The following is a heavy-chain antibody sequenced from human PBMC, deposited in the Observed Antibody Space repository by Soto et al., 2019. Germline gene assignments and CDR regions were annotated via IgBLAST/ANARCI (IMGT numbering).Heavy chain of an antibody. V-gene: IGHV1-69*02. CDR2: IIPMLAIA. J-gene: IGHJ6*03. CDR3: ASTIFGAVTHIYYYCYMDV. Sequence: QVQLVQSGAEVKKPGSSVKVSCTASGGPFSSYAISWVRQAPGQGLEWMGRIIPMLAIANHAQKFQGRVTITADKTTSTAYMEMSSLRSEDTVVYYCASTIFGAVTHIYYYCYMDVWGTGTTVTVSS. D-gene: IGHD3-3*01. CDR1: GGPFSSYA.